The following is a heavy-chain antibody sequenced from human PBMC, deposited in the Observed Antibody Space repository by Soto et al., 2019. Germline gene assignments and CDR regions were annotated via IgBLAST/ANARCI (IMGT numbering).Heavy chain of an antibody. CDR3: AYPSIAARPDFYYYGMDV. CDR1: GFTFSSYS. Sequence: GGSLRLSFEASGFTFSSYSMNWVRQAPGKGLEWVSSISSSSSYIYYADSVKGRFTISRDNAKNSLYLQMNSLRAEDTAVYYCAYPSIAARPDFYYYGMDVWGQGTTVTVSS. V-gene: IGHV3-21*01. J-gene: IGHJ6*02. D-gene: IGHD6-6*01. CDR2: ISSSSSYI.